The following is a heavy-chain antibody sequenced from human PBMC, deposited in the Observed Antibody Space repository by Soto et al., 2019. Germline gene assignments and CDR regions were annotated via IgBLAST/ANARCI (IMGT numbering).Heavy chain of an antibody. J-gene: IGHJ6*02. CDR2: IWYDGSNK. V-gene: IGHV3-33*01. CDR3: ARDPRATQYYYGSGSYYYYYYGMDV. D-gene: IGHD3-10*01. Sequence: PGGSLRLSCAASGFTFSSYGMHWVRQAPGKGLEWVAVIWYDGSNKYYADSVKGRFTISRDNSKNTLYLQMNSLRAEDTAVYYCARDPRATQYYYGSGSYYYYYYGMDVWGQGTTVTVSS. CDR1: GFTFSSYG.